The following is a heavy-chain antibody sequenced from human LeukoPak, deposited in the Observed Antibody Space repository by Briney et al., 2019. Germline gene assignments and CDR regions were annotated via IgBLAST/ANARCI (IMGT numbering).Heavy chain of an antibody. Sequence: SSETLSLTCTVSGGSIRTDYWSWIRQPPGKGLEWIGYVHYSGTTNYNPSLKSRVTISVDTSKSQFSLKLSSVTAADTAVYYCARGGASSKFFDYWGQGALVTVSS. J-gene: IGHJ4*02. D-gene: IGHD6-6*01. CDR2: VHYSGTT. CDR3: ARGGASSKFFDY. CDR1: GGSIRTDY. V-gene: IGHV4-59*01.